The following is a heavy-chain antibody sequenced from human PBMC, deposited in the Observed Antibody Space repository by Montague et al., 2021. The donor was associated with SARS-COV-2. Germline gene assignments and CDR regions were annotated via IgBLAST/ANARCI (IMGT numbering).Heavy chain of an antibody. CDR3: ARELVYVDVFTDFPKVPESPNIRSAGSGDTAADQCAGGVIDVDVLNDTPKSRYYGLDA. CDR1: GGSISRGNYY. Sequence: TLSLTCTVSGGSISRGNYYWTWIRQPPGKGPECIGDIYSTGGTYYSPSLKGRVGISLDTSKNQVSLNLSSVAAADTAVYYCARELVYVDVFTDFPKVPESPNIRSAGSGDTAADQCAGGVIDVDVLNDTPKSRYYGLDAWGQGTLVAVSS. J-gene: IGHJ5*02. CDR2: IYSTGGT. D-gene: IGHD3-3*01. V-gene: IGHV4-30-4*08.